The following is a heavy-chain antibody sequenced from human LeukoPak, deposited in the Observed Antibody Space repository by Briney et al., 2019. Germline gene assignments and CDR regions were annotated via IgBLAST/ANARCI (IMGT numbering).Heavy chain of an antibody. CDR1: GFTFSSYS. V-gene: IGHV3-23*01. Sequence: GGSLTPSCAASGFTFSSYSMNWVRQAPGKGLEWVSAISGSGGSTYYADSVKGRFTISRDNSKNTLSLQMNSLRAEDTAVYYCAKDNAGYYGSGSYYPYDAFDIWGQGTMVTVSS. J-gene: IGHJ3*02. CDR3: AKDNAGYYGSGSYYPYDAFDI. CDR2: ISGSGGST. D-gene: IGHD3-10*01.